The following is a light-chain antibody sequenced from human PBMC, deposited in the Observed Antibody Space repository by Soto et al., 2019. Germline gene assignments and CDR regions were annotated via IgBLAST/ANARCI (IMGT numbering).Light chain of an antibody. Sequence: EIVMTHSPATLSVSPCERATLSFSASQSVSRKLAWYQQTRGQAPRLLIYGASSRATGIPDRFSGSGSGTDFTLTISRLEPEDFAVYYCQQYGRSPWTFGQGTKVDIK. CDR1: QSVSRK. CDR3: QQYGRSPWT. CDR2: GAS. J-gene: IGKJ1*01. V-gene: IGKV3-20*01.